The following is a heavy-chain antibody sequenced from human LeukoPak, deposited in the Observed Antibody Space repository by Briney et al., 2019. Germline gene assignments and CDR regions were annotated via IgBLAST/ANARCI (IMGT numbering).Heavy chain of an antibody. CDR1: GFTFGDYA. Sequence: GGSLRLSCTASGFTFGDYAMSWVRQAPGEGLEWVSAISGSGGSTYYADSVKGRFTISRDNSKNTLYLQMNSLRAEDTAVYYCARASLRFGDDYWGQGTLVTVSS. CDR2: ISGSGGST. J-gene: IGHJ4*02. D-gene: IGHD3-16*01. V-gene: IGHV3-23*01. CDR3: ARASLRFGDDY.